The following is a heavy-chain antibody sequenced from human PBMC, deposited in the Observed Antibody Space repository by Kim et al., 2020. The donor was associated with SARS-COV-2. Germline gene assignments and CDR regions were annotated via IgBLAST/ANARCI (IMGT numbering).Heavy chain of an antibody. CDR2: IKSKTDGGTT. V-gene: IGHV3-15*01. D-gene: IGHD3-10*01. CDR3: TTSLLWFGELYFDY. Sequence: GGSLRLSCAASGFTFSNAWMSWVRQAPGRGLEWVGRIKSKTDGGTTDYAAPVKGRFTISRDDSKNTLYLQMNSLKTEDTAVYYCTTSLLWFGELYFDYWGQGTLVTVSS. CDR1: GFTFSNAW. J-gene: IGHJ4*02.